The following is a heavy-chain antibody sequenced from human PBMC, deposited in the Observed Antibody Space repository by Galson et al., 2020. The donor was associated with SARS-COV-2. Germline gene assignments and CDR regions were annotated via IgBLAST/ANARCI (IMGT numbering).Heavy chain of an antibody. CDR3: AKGYNSGWHWFEP. D-gene: IGHD6-19*01. Sequence: GGSLRLSCAASGFTFSSYGMYWVRQAPGKGLGWVAIIWYDGSKKYYAESVKGRFTISRDNSKNTLYLQMNSLRAEDTAVYHCAKGYNSGWHWFEPWGQGTRVTVSS. CDR2: IWYDGSKK. J-gene: IGHJ5*02. CDR1: GFTFSSYG. V-gene: IGHV3-33*06.